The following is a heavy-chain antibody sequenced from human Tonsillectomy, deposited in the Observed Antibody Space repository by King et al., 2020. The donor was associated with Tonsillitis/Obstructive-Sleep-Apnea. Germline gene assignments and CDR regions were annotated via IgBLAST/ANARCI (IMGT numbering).Heavy chain of an antibody. CDR2: ISGSCGST. CDR1: GFTFSSYA. D-gene: IGHD1-26*01. CDR3: AKDLSKIGSLYSYYYMDV. Sequence: VQLVESGGGLVQPGGSPRLSCAASGFTFSSYAISGVRQAPGKGLEGVSAISGSCGSTYYADSVKGRFTIPRDTSKNTLYLQMNSLRAEDTAVYYCAKDLSKIGSLYSYYYMDVWGKGTTVTVSS. V-gene: IGHV3-23*04. J-gene: IGHJ6*03.